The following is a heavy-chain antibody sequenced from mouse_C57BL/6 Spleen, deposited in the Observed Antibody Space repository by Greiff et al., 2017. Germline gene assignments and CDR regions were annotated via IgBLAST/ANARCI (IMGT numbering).Heavy chain of an antibody. CDR2: ISSGGDYI. CDR3: TRDDDYGAWFAY. J-gene: IGHJ3*01. CDR1: GFTFSSYA. D-gene: IGHD2-4*01. Sequence: EVKLVESGEGLVKPGGPLKLSCAASGFTFSSYAMSWVRQTPEKRLEWVAYISSGGDYIYYADTVKGRFTISRDNARNTLYLQMSSLKSEDTAMYYCTRDDDYGAWFAYWGQGTLVTVSA. V-gene: IGHV5-9-1*02.